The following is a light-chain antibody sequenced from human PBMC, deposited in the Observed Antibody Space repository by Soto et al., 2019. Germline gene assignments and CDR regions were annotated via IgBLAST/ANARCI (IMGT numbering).Light chain of an antibody. V-gene: IGLV2-8*01. CDR1: SSDVGGYNY. CDR3: SSYAGSNILV. Sequence: QSALTQPPSASGSPGQSVTIACTGTSSDVGGYNYVSWYQQHPGKVPKLMIYEVTKRPSGVPDRFSGSKSGNTASLTVSGLAAEDEADYYCSSYAGSNILVFGGGTKVTVL. J-gene: IGLJ3*02. CDR2: EVT.